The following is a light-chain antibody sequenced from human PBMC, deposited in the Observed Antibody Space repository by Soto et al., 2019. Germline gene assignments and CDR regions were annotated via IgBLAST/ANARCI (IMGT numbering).Light chain of an antibody. CDR1: QGISNY. CDR3: HKYNHAPT. V-gene: IGKV1-27*01. CDR2: AAS. J-gene: IGKJ4*01. Sequence: DIPMTQSPSSLSASVGDRVTITCRASQGISNYLAWYQQKPGKVPELLIYAASTLQSGVPSRFSGSGSGTEFSLTISGLQPEDVSTYYCHKYNHAPTFGGGTKVEIK.